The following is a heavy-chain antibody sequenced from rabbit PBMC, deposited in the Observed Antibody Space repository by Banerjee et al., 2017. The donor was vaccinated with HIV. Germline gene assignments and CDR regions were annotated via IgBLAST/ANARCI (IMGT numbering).Heavy chain of an antibody. V-gene: IGHV1S40*01. D-gene: IGHD4-1*01. J-gene: IGHJ4*01. CDR3: ARDGGDWGYYFNL. CDR1: GFSFNNKYV. CDR2: INSNTGNT. Sequence: QSLEESGGDLVKPEGSLTLTCTASGFSFNNKYVMCWVRQAPGKGLEWIACINSNTGNTVYATWAKGRFTISKTSSTTVTLQMTSLTAADTATYFCARDGGDWGYYFNLWGQGTLVTVS.